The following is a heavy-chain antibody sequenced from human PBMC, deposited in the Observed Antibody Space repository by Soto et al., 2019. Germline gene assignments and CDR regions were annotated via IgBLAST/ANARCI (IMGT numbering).Heavy chain of an antibody. CDR3: ARDDLLTTPQSGYGMDV. V-gene: IGHV1-46*01. CDR1: GYTFTTYY. D-gene: IGHD4-17*01. Sequence: ASVKVSCKASGYTFTTYYVHWVRQAPGQGLEWMGIINPGGGSTSYAQKFQDRVTMTRDTSTSTVYMELSSLRSEDTAVYYCARDDLLTTPQSGYGMDVWGQGTTVTVSS. CDR2: INPGGGST. J-gene: IGHJ6*02.